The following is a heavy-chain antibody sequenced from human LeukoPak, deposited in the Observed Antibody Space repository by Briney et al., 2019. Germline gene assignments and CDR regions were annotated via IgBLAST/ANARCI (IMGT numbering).Heavy chain of an antibody. J-gene: IGHJ4*02. CDR1: GFTFTSYS. V-gene: IGHV3-48*01. Sequence: GGSLRLSCAASGFTFTSYSMNWVRQAPGKGLEWVSYISSSSSTIYYADSVKGRFTISRDNAKNSLYLQMNSLRAEDTAVYYCARGRLMGSGLPAIDYWGQGTLVTVSS. CDR2: ISSSSSTI. CDR3: ARGRLMGSGLPAIDY. D-gene: IGHD3-10*01.